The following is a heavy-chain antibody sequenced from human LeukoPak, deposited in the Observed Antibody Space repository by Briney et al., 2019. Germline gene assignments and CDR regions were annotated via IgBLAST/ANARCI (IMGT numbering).Heavy chain of an antibody. J-gene: IGHJ4*02. Sequence: GGSLRLSCAASGFTVTNYYMSWVRQAPGKGLEWVSTIGDSGGSTYYADSVKGRFTISRDNSKNTVYLQMSSLSAEDTAVYYCANKYYYDSSGSSSYYFDYWGQGTLVTVSS. CDR3: ANKYYYDSSGSSSYYFDY. V-gene: IGHV3-23*01. CDR1: GFTVTNYY. CDR2: IGDSGGST. D-gene: IGHD3-22*01.